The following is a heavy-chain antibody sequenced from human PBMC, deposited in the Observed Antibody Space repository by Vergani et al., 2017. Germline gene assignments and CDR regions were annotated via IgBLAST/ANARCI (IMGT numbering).Heavy chain of an antibody. V-gene: IGHV5-51*01. CDR1: GYRFTSNW. Sequence: EVQLVQSGAEVKKPGESRKTPGKGSGYRFTSNWIGGLGQLPGKGLEWMGSIFPGDSDTRYSPSFQGQVTISADKSISTAYLQWSSLRASDTAIYYCARRNGYTDGLYAFDIWGQGTMVTVSS. D-gene: IGHD5-12*01. J-gene: IGHJ3*02. CDR3: ARRNGYTDGLYAFDI. CDR2: IFPGDSDT.